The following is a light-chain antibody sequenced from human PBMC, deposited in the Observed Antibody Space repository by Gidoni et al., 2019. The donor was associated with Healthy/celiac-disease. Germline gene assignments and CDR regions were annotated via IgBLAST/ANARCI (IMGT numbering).Light chain of an antibody. V-gene: IGLV2-23*01. CDR1: SSDVGSYNL. CDR3: CSYAGSSTVV. J-gene: IGLJ2*01. Sequence: QSALTQPASLSGSPGQSITISCTGTSSDVGSYNLVSWYQQHPGKAPKLMIYECSKRPSGVSNRFSGSKSGNTASLTISGLQAEDEADYYCCSYAGSSTVVFGGGTKLTVL. CDR2: ECS.